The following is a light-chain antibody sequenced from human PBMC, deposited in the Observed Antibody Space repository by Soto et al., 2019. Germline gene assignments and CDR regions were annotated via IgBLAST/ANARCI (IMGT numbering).Light chain of an antibody. V-gene: IGLV3-21*02. CDR3: QVWDSSSDHIL. Sequence: SYELTQAPSVSVAPGQSATVTCGGSNIGSIGVHWYQQRPGQAPVLVVHDDSDRPSGIPERFSCSNSGNTATLTINRVEAGDEADYYCQVWDSSSDHILFGRGTKLTVL. CDR1: NIGSIG. J-gene: IGLJ2*01. CDR2: DDS.